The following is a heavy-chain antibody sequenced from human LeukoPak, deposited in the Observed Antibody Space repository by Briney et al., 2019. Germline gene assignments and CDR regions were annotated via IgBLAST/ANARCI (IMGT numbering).Heavy chain of an antibody. V-gene: IGHV1-8*03. D-gene: IGHD1-26*01. CDR2: MNPNSGNT. CDR3: ARGVGALDAFDI. CDR1: GYTFTGYY. J-gene: IGHJ3*02. Sequence: VASVKVSCKASGYTFTGYYMHWVRQAPGQGLEWMGWMNPNSGNTGYAQKFQGRVTITRNTSISTAYMELSSLRSEDTAVYYCARGVGALDAFDIWGQGTMVTVSS.